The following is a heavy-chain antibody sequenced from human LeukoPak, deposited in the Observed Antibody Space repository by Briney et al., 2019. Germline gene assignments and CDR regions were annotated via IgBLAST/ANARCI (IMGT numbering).Heavy chain of an antibody. J-gene: IGHJ4*02. CDR2: IYSGGTT. V-gene: IGHV3-66*01. D-gene: IGHD2-21*02. CDR3: VKARMPHCGTDCLES. Sequence: PGGSLRLSCAVSGFSVSSNYMSWVRQAPGKGLEWVSLIYSGGTTYYGDAVKGRFTISRDNSKNTLYLQMSSLRAEDTAVYYCVKARMPHCGTDCLESWGQGTLVTVSS. CDR1: GFSVSSNY.